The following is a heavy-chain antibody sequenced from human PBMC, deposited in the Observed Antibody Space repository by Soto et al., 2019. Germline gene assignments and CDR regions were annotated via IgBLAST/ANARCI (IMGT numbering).Heavy chain of an antibody. J-gene: IGHJ6*02. Sequence: QVQLVESGGGVVQPGRSLRLSCAASGFTFSSYGMHWVRQAPGKGLEWVAVIWYDGSNKYYADSVKGRFTISRDNSKNTLYLQMNSLRAEDTAVYYCARDLSANWGMDVWGQGTTVTVSS. CDR1: GFTFSSYG. D-gene: IGHD1-1*01. CDR3: ARDLSANWGMDV. V-gene: IGHV3-33*01. CDR2: IWYDGSNK.